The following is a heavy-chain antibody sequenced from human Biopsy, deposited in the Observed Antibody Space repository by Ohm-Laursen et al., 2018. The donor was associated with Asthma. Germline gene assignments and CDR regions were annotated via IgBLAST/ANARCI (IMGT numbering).Heavy chain of an antibody. CDR2: IKHDGSEN. Sequence: SLRLSCAASGFTFTSFGIHWVRQVPGRGLEWVANIKHDGSENNHVDSLKGRFTISRDNAKNSLYLQMNSLRAEDTAVYYCARTFHFWSPYHAEHYQLWGQGTLVTVSS. CDR1: GFTFTSFG. D-gene: IGHD3-3*02. V-gene: IGHV3-7*01. J-gene: IGHJ1*01. CDR3: ARTFHFWSPYHAEHYQL.